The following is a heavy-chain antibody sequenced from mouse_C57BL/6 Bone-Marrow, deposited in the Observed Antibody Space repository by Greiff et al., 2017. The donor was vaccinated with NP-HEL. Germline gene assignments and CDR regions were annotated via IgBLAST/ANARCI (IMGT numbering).Heavy chain of an antibody. Sequence: QVQLKESGPELVKPGASVKISCKASGYAFSSSWMNWVKQRPGKGLEWIGRIYPGDGDTNYNGKFQGKATLTAAQSYSTAYMQLSSLTSEDSAVYFCARDYGSTWFAYWGQGTLVTVSA. CDR3: ARDYGSTWFAY. CDR1: GYAFSSSW. J-gene: IGHJ3*01. V-gene: IGHV1-82*01. D-gene: IGHD1-1*01. CDR2: IYPGDGDT.